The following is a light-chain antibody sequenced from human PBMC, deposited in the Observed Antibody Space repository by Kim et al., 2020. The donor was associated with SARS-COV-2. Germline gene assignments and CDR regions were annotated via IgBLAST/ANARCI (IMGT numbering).Light chain of an antibody. Sequence: QRVTLSCSGGSSNLGANFDVHWYQHLPGTAPKLLIFDNSNRPSGVPDRFSGSKSDTSASLAITGVQNEDEAVYYCQSFDSTLSGVIFGGGTQLTVL. CDR3: QSFDSTLSGVI. J-gene: IGLJ2*01. V-gene: IGLV1-40*01. CDR1: SSNLGANFD. CDR2: DNS.